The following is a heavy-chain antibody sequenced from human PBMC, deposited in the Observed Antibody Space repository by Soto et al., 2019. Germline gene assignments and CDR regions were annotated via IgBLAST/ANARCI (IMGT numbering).Heavy chain of an antibody. CDR3: VREGSYDTSCNDIQAFCY. CDR1: GFNFKRYV. V-gene: IGHV3-21*01. Sequence: EVQLVESGGGLIKPGTSLRLSCATSGFNFKRYVMHWIRQAPGKGLEWVSSISSTSTYIHYADSVKGQFTISRDNAKNSLDLEMNSLRDDDTAIYYCVREGSYDTSCNDIQAFCYWCEVTMVAVAS. CDR2: ISSTSTYI. D-gene: IGHD3-22*01. J-gene: IGHJ4*02.